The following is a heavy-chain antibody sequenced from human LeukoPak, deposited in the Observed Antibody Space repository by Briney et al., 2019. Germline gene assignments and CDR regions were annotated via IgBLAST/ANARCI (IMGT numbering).Heavy chain of an antibody. CDR1: GITLSNYG. CDR3: AKEGQKYYEFWSGYWPMDV. J-gene: IGHJ6*01. D-gene: IGHD3-3*01. CDR2: ISGSGGST. V-gene: IGHV3-23*01. Sequence: GGSLRLSCAVSGITLSNYGMSWVRQAPGKGLEWVSAISGSGGSTYYADSVKGRFTISRDNSKNTLYLQMNSLRAEDTAVYYCAKEGQKYYEFWSGYWPMDVWGKGTTVTVSS.